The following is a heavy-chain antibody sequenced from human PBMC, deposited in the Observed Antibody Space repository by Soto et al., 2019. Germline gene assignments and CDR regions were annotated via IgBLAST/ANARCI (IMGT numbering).Heavy chain of an antibody. CDR2: IYPGDSDT. D-gene: IGHD6-13*01. Sequence: GESKKVSRRGAGYNFTSYWSGWVRQITGKGLEWMGIIYPGDSDTRYSPSFQGRVTISADKSISTAYLQWSSLKASDTAMYYYARTAAAGKYYYGMDVWAHPPTVTVSS. J-gene: IGHJ6*02. CDR3: ARTAAAGKYYYGMDV. V-gene: IGHV5-51*01. CDR1: GYNFTSYW.